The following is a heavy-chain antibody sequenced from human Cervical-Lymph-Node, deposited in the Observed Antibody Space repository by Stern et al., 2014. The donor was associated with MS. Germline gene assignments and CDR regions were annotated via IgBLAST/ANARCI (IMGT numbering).Heavy chain of an antibody. V-gene: IGHV5-51*01. CDR3: ARQRYFDY. Sequence: VQLGQSGPEVKRPGESLKISCQASGYTFTSYWIGWVRQMPEKGLEWIAIIFPGGSDIRYSPSFQGQVTISADKSSSPAYLQWNNLKASDTAIYYCARQRYFDYWGQGTLVTVSS. J-gene: IGHJ4*02. CDR1: GYTFTSYW. CDR2: IFPGGSDI.